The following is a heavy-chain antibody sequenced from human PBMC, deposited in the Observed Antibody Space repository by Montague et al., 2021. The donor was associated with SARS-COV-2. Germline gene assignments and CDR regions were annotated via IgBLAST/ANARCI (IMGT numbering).Heavy chain of an antibody. V-gene: IGHV3-74*01. CDR1: GFNFPRYC. CDR2: ICDGVRRI. D-gene: IGHD2-21*02. CDR3: VRDGGDDKHDWWFDL. J-gene: IGHJ2*01. Sequence: SRILSFSASGFNFPRYCMHWVRQSPGQGLEWVARICDGVRRISYADSVRDRFTVSRDNAKNTLSLLMNNLSGEDTAVYYCVRDGGDDKHDWWFDLWGRGTHVSVSS.